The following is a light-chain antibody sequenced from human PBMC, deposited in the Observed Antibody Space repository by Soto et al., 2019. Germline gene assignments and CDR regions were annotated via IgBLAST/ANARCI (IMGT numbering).Light chain of an antibody. V-gene: IGKV1-27*01. J-gene: IGKJ4*01. CDR1: QGIKTY. Sequence: DIQMPQSPFSLSASVGDRVTITCRASQGIKTYLAWYQQNPGKVPRLLIYAASTLQSGVPSRFSGSVSRTDFTFPISSLQPEDVATYYCKRYNSTVDTFGGGTKVEIK. CDR3: KRYNSTVDT. CDR2: AAS.